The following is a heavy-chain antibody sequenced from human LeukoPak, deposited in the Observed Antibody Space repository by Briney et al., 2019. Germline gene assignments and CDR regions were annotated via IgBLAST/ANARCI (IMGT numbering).Heavy chain of an antibody. Sequence: RASETLSLTCTVSGGSISSYYWSWIRQPPGKGLEWIGYIYYSGSTNYNPSLKGRATMSVDTSKNHFSLNLRSVTAADTAVYYCARQLRDGYELRILFDSWGQGTLVTVSS. V-gene: IGHV4-59*01. D-gene: IGHD5-12*01. J-gene: IGHJ4*02. CDR1: GGSISSYY. CDR2: IYYSGST. CDR3: ARQLRDGYELRILFDS.